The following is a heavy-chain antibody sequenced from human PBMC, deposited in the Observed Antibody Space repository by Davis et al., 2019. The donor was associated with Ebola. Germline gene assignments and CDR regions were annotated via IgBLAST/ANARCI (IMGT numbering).Heavy chain of an antibody. Sequence: GGSLRLSCAASGFTFRGSAMHWVRQASGKGLEWVGRIRSKANSYATAYAASVKGRFTISRDDSKNTAYLQMNSLRAEDTAIYYCAKKVPGIRPFDYWGQGTLVSVSS. CDR1: GFTFRGSA. J-gene: IGHJ4*02. V-gene: IGHV3-73*01. CDR2: IRSKANSYAT. CDR3: AKKVPGIRPFDY. D-gene: IGHD6-19*01.